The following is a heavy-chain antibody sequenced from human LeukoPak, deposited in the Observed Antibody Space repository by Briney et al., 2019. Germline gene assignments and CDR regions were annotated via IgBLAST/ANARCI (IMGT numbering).Heavy chain of an antibody. CDR2: INPNSGGT. D-gene: IGHD3-22*01. CDR3: ARDPSVVSAFDI. CDR1: GYTFTSYY. J-gene: IGHJ3*02. V-gene: IGHV1-2*02. Sequence: GASVKVSCKASGYTFTSYYIHWVRQGPGQGLEWMGWINPNSGGTNYAQKFQGRVTMTRDTSISTAYMELSRLRSDDTAVYYCARDPSVVSAFDIWGQGTMVTVSS.